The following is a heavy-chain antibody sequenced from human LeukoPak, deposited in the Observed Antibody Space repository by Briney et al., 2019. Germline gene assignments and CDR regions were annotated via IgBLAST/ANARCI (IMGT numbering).Heavy chain of an antibody. D-gene: IGHD1-26*01. V-gene: IGHV3-53*01. CDR2: IYSGGST. J-gene: IGHJ4*02. CDR3: AKKLPPGGATTDFDY. CDR1: GFTVSSNY. Sequence: GGSLRLSCAASGFTVSSNYMSWVRQAPGKGLEWVSVIYSGGSTYYADSVKGRFTISRDNSKNTLYLQMNSLRAEDAAVYYCAKKLPPGGATTDFDYWGQGTLVTVSS.